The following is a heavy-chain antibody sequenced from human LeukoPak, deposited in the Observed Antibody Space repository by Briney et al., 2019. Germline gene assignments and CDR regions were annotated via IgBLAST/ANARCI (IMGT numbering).Heavy chain of an antibody. CDR2: ISGSGGST. D-gene: IGHD1-26*01. V-gene: IGHV3-23*01. J-gene: IGHJ3*02. Sequence: GGSLRLSCAASGFTFSSYAMSWVRQAPGKGLEWVSAISGSGGSTYYADSVKGRFTISRDNSKNTLYLQMNSLRAEDTAVYYCARDLAPPYLEVSWSGSPRDAFDIWGQGTMVTVSS. CDR3: ARDLAPPYLEVSWSGSPRDAFDI. CDR1: GFTFSSYA.